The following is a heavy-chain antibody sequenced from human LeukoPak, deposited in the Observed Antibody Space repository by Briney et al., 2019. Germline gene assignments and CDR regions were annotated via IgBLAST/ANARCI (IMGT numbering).Heavy chain of an antibody. CDR3: ARDCVRFRLRAHFDY. CDR2: ISYDGSNK. J-gene: IGHJ4*02. Sequence: PGRSLRLSCAASGFTFSSYAMRWVRQAPGKGLEWVAVISYDGSNKYYADSVKGRFTISRDNSKNTLYLQMNSLRAEDTAVYYCARDCVRFRLRAHFDYWGQGTLVTVSS. D-gene: IGHD5-12*01. V-gene: IGHV3-30*01. CDR1: GFTFSSYA.